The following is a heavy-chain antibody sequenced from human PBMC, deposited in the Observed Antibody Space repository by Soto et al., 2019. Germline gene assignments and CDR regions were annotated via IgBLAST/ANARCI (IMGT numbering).Heavy chain of an antibody. Sequence: ASVKVSCKASGYTFTSYGISWVRQAPGQGLEWMGWISAYNGNTNYAQKLQGRVTMTTDTSTSTAYMELRSLRSDDTAVYYCARGLRYFDWLQHKSYINWFDPWGQGTLVTVSS. CDR2: ISAYNGNT. V-gene: IGHV1-18*01. CDR1: GYTFTSYG. CDR3: ARGLRYFDWLQHKSYINWFDP. D-gene: IGHD3-9*01. J-gene: IGHJ5*02.